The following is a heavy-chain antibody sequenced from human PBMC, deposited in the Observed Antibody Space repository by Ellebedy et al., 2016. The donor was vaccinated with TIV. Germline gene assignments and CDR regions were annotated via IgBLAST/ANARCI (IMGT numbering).Heavy chain of an antibody. J-gene: IGHJ6*02. CDR3: TREDVSYGMEV. CDR2: VNSDGSGP. Sequence: PGGSLRLSCAASGFTFTNYWMHWVRQAPGKGLVWVSSVNSDGSGPRYAESVKGRFTISRDNAKKTVDLQMSSLRDEDTAVYFCTREDVSYGMEVWGQGTTVIVPS. V-gene: IGHV3-74*01. CDR1: GFTFTNYW.